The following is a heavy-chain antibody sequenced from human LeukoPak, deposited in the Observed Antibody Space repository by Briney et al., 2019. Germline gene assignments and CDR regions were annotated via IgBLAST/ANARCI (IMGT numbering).Heavy chain of an antibody. Sequence: GGSLRLSCAASGFTFGSYAMSWVRQAPGKGLEWVSAISGSGGSTYYADSVKGRFTISRDNSRNTLYLQLNSLRAEDTAVYYCAKEEYSGSLLTLDYWGQGTLVTVSS. J-gene: IGHJ4*02. D-gene: IGHD1-26*01. V-gene: IGHV3-23*01. CDR2: ISGSGGST. CDR1: GFTFGSYA. CDR3: AKEEYSGSLLTLDY.